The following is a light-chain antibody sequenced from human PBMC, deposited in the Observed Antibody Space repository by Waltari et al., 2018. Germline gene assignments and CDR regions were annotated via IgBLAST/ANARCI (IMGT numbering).Light chain of an antibody. CDR1: SSGVGGYNY. Sequence: QSALTQPGSVSGSPGQSIPIPCPGTSSGVGGYNYVSLYPQHPGKAPKLMIYEVSNRPSGGSNRFSGSKSGNTASLTISGLQAEDEADYYCSSYTSSSTLYVFGTGTKVTVL. CDR3: SSYTSSSTLYV. J-gene: IGLJ1*01. V-gene: IGLV2-14*01. CDR2: EVS.